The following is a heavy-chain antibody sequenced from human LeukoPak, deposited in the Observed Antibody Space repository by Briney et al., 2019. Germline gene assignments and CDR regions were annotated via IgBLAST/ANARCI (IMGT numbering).Heavy chain of an antibody. CDR1: GFTFSSYA. V-gene: IGHV3-23*01. CDR2: ISGGGGST. D-gene: IGHD2-15*01. CDR3: AKDLWSGGSCCDAFDI. Sequence: PGASLRLSCAASGFTFSSYAMSWVRQAPGKGLEWVSGISGGGGSTYYADAVKGRFTISRDNSKNTLYLQMNSLRVEDTAVYYCAKDLWSGGSCCDAFDIWGQGTMVTVSS. J-gene: IGHJ3*02.